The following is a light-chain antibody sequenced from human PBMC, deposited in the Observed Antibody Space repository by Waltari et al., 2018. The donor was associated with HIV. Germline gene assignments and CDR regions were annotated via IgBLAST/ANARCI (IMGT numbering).Light chain of an antibody. CDR2: DVT. Sequence: QSALTQPASVSGSPGQSITIPCTGTSSDVGPYNSVSWYQQHPGKVPKLVIFDVTKRPSGVSDRFSGSKSGNTASLTISGLQAEDEADYYCCTYAVIVVFGGGTKLTVL. J-gene: IGLJ2*01. V-gene: IGLV2-23*02. CDR1: SSDVGPYNS. CDR3: CTYAVIVV.